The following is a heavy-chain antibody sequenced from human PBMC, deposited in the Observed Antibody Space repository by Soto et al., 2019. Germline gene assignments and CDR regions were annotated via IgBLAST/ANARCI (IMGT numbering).Heavy chain of an antibody. CDR2: IYDSGST. J-gene: IGHJ4*02. Sequence: SETLSLTCTVSGGSISSSSYYWGWIRQPPGKGLEWIGSIYDSGSTYYNSSLKSRVTISVDTSKNQFSLKLSSVTAADTAVYYCAGGHDYDFWSGYYLSWGQGTLVTVSS. D-gene: IGHD3-3*01. CDR1: GGSISSSSYY. CDR3: AGGHDYDFWSGYYLS. V-gene: IGHV4-39*01.